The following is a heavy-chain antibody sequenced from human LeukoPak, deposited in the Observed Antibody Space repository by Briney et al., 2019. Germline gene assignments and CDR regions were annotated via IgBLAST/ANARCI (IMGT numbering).Heavy chain of an antibody. J-gene: IGHJ5*02. CDR2: VSASGITI. CDR3: ARVGIVRGHRGWFDP. Sequence: GGSLRLSCVASGFTHSNHEMNWVRQAPGKGLEWVSYVSASGITIHYADSVKGRFAISRDNAKNSLFLEMNSRRAEGQAVYYCARVGIVRGHRGWFDPWGQGTLVTVSS. D-gene: IGHD3-10*01. V-gene: IGHV3-48*03. CDR1: GFTHSNHE.